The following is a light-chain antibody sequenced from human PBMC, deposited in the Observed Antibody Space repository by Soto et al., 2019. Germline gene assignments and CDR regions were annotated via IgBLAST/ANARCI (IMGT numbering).Light chain of an antibody. J-gene: IGKJ4*01. CDR2: WAS. Sequence: DIVMTQSPDSLTVSLGERATINCKSSQNILYSSNNKNYLAWYQQKPGQPPKLLIYWASTRESGVPDRFSGSGSGTDVTHTISSLQAEDVAVYYCQQYYSTRLTFGGGTKVEIK. V-gene: IGKV4-1*01. CDR1: QNILYSSNNKNY. CDR3: QQYYSTRLT.